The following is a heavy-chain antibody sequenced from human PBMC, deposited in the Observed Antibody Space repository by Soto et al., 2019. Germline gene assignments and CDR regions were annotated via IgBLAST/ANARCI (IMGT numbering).Heavy chain of an antibody. V-gene: IGHV3-23*01. J-gene: IGHJ5*02. CDR3: AKESGLQTTWFDP. Sequence: EVQLLESGGGLVQPGGSLRLSCAASGFTFNTYGMSWVRQAPAKGLEWVSSISASGANTYYADSVQGRFTISRDISKNTLYLQMKSLGVEDTAVYYCAKESGLQTTWFDPWGQGTQVTVAS. CDR1: GFTFNTYG. D-gene: IGHD3-9*01. CDR2: ISASGANT.